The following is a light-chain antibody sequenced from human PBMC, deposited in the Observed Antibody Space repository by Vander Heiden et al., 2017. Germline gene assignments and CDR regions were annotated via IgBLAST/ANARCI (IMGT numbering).Light chain of an antibody. V-gene: IGKV3-11*01. CDR1: QSVATY. CDR3: QQRDNWPLT. J-gene: IGKJ4*01. CDR2: DAS. Sequence: EVVLTQSPATLSLSPGERATLSCRASQSVATYLAWYQQKPGQAPRLLIFDASKRATGIPGRFSGSGSWIDFTLTISSLEPEDFAIYYCQQRDNWPLTFGGGTTVEIK.